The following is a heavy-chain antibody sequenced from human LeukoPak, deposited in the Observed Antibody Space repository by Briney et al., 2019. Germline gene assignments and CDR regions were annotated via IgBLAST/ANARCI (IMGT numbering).Heavy chain of an antibody. V-gene: IGHV3-30*04. CDR2: ISYDENIK. CDR3: AKFRKLEQHDYFDY. CDR1: GFTFSSYA. Sequence: GGSLRLSCAASGFTFSSYAMHWVRQAPGKGLEWVAAISYDENIKNYADSVKGRFTISRDNSKNTLYLQMNSLRAEDTAVYYCAKFRKLEQHDYFDYWGQGTLVTVSS. J-gene: IGHJ4*02. D-gene: IGHD1/OR15-1a*01.